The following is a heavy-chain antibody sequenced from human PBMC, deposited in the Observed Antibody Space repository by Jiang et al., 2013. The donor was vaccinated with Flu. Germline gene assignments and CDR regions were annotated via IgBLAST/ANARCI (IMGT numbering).Heavy chain of an antibody. CDR3: ARVWSYGDYVWGSYRYARGYNWFDP. CDR1: GYTFTSYD. CDR2: MNPNSGNT. J-gene: IGHJ5*02. D-gene: IGHD3-16*02. Sequence: QSGAEVKKPGASVKVSCKASGYTFTSYDINWVRQATGQGLEWMGWMNPNSGNTGYAQKFQGRVTMTRNTSISTAYMELSSLRSEDTAVYYCARVWSYGDYVWGSYRYARGYNWFDPWGQGTLVTVSS. V-gene: IGHV1-8*01.